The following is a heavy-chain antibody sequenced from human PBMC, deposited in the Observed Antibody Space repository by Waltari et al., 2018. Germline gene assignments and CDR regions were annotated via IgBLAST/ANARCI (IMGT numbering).Heavy chain of an antibody. CDR3: ARAYSNYNWFDP. CDR1: GFTFSSYW. CDR2: IKQDGSEK. D-gene: IGHD4-4*01. J-gene: IGHJ5*02. V-gene: IGHV3-7*01. Sequence: EVQLVESGGGLVQPGGSLRLSCTASGFTFSSYWRSRVRQAPGKGLEWVANIKQDGSEKYYVDSVKGRFTISRDNAKNSLYLQMNSLRAEDTAVYYCARAYSNYNWFDPWGQGTLVTVSS.